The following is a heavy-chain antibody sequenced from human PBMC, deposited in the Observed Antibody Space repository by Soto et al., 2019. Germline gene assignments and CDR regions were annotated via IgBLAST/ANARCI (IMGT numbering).Heavy chain of an antibody. J-gene: IGHJ4*02. D-gene: IGHD5-18*01. V-gene: IGHV1-69*01. Sequence: QVQLVQSGSEVKKPGSSVKVSCKASGGSFSSNPISWVRQAPGQGLEWMAGIIPIFATVHYAQKFQGRVTITADESTSTDYMELTSLRSEDPAVYFCARGGRGYSSAPRYYFDDWGQGTLVTVSS. CDR2: IIPIFATV. CDR1: GGSFSSNP. CDR3: ARGGRGYSSAPRYYFDD.